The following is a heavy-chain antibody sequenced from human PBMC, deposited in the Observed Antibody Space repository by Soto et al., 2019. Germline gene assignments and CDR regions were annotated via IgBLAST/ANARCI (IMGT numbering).Heavy chain of an antibody. J-gene: IGHJ5*02. CDR1: GYSFSSYW. D-gene: IGHD3-9*01. CDR3: ARRGNVLRYFDWLSPNWFDP. Sequence: GESLKISCKGSGYSFSSYWVGWVRQMPGKGLEWMGIIYPGDSDTRYSPSFQGQVTISADKSISTAYLQWSSLKASDTAMYYCARRGNVLRYFDWLSPNWFDPWGQGTLVTVSS. V-gene: IGHV5-51*01. CDR2: IYPGDSDT.